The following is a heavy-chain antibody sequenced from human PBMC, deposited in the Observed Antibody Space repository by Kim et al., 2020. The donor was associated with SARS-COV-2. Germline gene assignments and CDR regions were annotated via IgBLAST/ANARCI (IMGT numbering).Heavy chain of an antibody. Sequence: GGSLRLSCAASGFTVSSNYMSWVRQAPGKGLEWVSVIYSGGSTYYADSVKGRFTISRDNSKNTLYLQMNSLRAEDTAVYYCARDLADLPVYDSSGRANAFDIWGQGTMVTVSS. J-gene: IGHJ3*02. D-gene: IGHD3-22*01. CDR3: ARDLADLPVYDSSGRANAFDI. V-gene: IGHV3-66*01. CDR2: IYSGGST. CDR1: GFTVSSNY.